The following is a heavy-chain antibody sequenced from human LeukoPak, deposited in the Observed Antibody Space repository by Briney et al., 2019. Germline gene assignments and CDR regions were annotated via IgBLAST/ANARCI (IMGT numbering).Heavy chain of an antibody. J-gene: IGHJ4*02. CDR2: IYYSGST. CDR3: ARSALDTSGTYYNPQPFLY. V-gene: IGHV4-59*01. Sequence: PSETLSLTCSVSGGSIGTYYWSCIRQPPGKGLEWIGYIYYSGSTDYNPSLKSRVTISIDTSKNQFSLKLNSVTAADTAIYYCARSALDTSGTYYNPQPFLYWGQGTLVTVSS. CDR1: GGSIGTYY. D-gene: IGHD3-10*01.